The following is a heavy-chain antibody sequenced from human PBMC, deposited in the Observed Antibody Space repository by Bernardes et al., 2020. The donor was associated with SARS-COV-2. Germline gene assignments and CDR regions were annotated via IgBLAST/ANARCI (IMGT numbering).Heavy chain of an antibody. V-gene: IGHV3-9*01. CDR3: AKLLLDGEAFDY. CDR2: ISWNSGSI. Sequence: GGSLRLSCAASGFTFDDYAMHWVRQAPGKGLEWVSGISWNSGSIGYADSVKGRFTISRDNAKNSLYLQMNSLRAEDTALYYCAKLLLDGEAFDYWGQGTLVTVSS. D-gene: IGHD4-17*01. CDR1: GFTFDDYA. J-gene: IGHJ4*02.